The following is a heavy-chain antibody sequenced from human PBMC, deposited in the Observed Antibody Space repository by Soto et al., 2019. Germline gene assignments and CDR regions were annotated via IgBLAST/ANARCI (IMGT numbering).Heavy chain of an antibody. D-gene: IGHD3-22*01. CDR2: ISSSSTI. CDR3: ARENDSSGYSLFDY. V-gene: IGHV3-48*02. Sequence: GGSLRLSCAASGFTFSSYSMNWVRQAPGKGLEWVSYISSSSTIYYADSVKGRFTISRDNAKNSLYLQMNSLRDEDTAVYYCARENDSSGYSLFDYWGQGTLVTVSS. J-gene: IGHJ4*02. CDR1: GFTFSSYS.